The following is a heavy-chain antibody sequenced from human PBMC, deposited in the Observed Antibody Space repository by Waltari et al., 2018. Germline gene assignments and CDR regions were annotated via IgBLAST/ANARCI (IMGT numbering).Heavy chain of an antibody. V-gene: IGHV1-2*02. J-gene: IGHJ4*02. CDR3: ARDKVARQWLVQVY. CDR1: GYTFTGYY. D-gene: IGHD6-19*01. CDR2: INPNSGGT. Sequence: QVQLVQSGAEVQKPGASVKVSCKASGYTFTGYYLHRVRQAPGQGLEWMGWINPNSGGTNYAQKFQGRVTMTRDTSISTAYMELSRLRSDDTAVYYCARDKVARQWLVQVYWGQGTLVTVSS.